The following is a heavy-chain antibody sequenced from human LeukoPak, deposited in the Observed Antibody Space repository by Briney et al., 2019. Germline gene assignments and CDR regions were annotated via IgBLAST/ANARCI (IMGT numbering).Heavy chain of an antibody. J-gene: IGHJ4*02. Sequence: GGSLTLSWTAAGYTQSRYCTSWVRQAPGKGLEWVANIKQDGSERYYVDSVNGRFTISRDNAKNSLYLQMNSLRAGDPAVYYCARRQAAAYDSWGQRTLVTVSS. CDR2: IKQDGSER. CDR3: ARRQAAAYDS. CDR1: GYTQSRYC. V-gene: IGHV3-7*02.